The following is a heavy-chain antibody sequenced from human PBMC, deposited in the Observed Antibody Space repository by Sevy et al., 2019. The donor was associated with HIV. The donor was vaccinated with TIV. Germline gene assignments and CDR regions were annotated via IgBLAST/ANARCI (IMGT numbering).Heavy chain of an antibody. J-gene: IGHJ4*02. Sequence: GGSLRLSCAASGFTFSSYVMSWVRQAPGKGLEWVSGISGSGGSTYYADSVKGRFTFSRVNSKNTLYLQMNSLRAEDTAVYYCAKVLDLQLTDYWGQGTLVTVSS. CDR1: GFTFSSYV. CDR2: ISGSGGST. CDR3: AKVLDLQLTDY. D-gene: IGHD5-18*01. V-gene: IGHV3-23*01.